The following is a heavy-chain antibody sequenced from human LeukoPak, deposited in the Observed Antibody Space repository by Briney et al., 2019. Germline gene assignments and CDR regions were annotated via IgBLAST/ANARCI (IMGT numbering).Heavy chain of an antibody. V-gene: IGHV4-61*02. D-gene: IGHD1-1*01. CDR3: ARESLGWNDY. CDR1: SGSISSGSYY. Sequence: SETLSLTCTASSGSISSGSYYWSWIRQPAGEGLEWIGRIYTSGSTNYNPSLKSRVTISVDTSKNQFSLKLSSVTAADTAVYYCARESLGWNDYWGQGTLVTVSS. CDR2: IYTSGST. J-gene: IGHJ4*02.